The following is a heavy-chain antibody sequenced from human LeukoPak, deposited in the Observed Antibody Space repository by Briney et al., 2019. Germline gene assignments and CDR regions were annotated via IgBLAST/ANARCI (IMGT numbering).Heavy chain of an antibody. CDR3: ARLGQQLGAIDY. Sequence: GESLKISCKGSGYSFTSYWIGWVRQMPGKGLEWMGIIYPGDSDTRYSSSFQGHVTISADKSITTAYLQWSSLKASDTAIYYCARLGQQLGAIDYWGQGTLVTVSS. V-gene: IGHV5-51*01. J-gene: IGHJ4*02. CDR1: GYSFTSYW. D-gene: IGHD6-6*01. CDR2: IYPGDSDT.